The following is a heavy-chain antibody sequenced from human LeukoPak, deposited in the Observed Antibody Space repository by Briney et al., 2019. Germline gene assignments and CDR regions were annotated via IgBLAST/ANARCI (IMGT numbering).Heavy chain of an antibody. D-gene: IGHD3-10*01. J-gene: IGHJ3*02. CDR2: INWNAGST. V-gene: IGHV3-20*04. Sequence: GGSLRLSCAASGFTFSSYSMNWVRQAPGKGLEWVSGINWNAGSTGYADSVQGRFTISRDNAKNSLYLQMNSLRAEDTALYYCARGSGTYYNDAFDIWGQGTMVTVSS. CDR3: ARGSGTYYNDAFDI. CDR1: GFTFSSYS.